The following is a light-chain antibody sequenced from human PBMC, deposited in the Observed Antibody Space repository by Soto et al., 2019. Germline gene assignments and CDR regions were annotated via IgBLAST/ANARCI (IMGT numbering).Light chain of an antibody. CDR2: GAS. Sequence: EIVMTQSPATLSMSPGERATLSCRASQSVSSNLAWYQQKPGQAPRLLIYGASTRATGIPARFSGSGSGTEFTLPISSLQSEDFAVYYCQQYNNWPPGTFGQGTKVDIK. CDR3: QQYNNWPPGT. CDR1: QSVSSN. J-gene: IGKJ1*01. V-gene: IGKV3-15*01.